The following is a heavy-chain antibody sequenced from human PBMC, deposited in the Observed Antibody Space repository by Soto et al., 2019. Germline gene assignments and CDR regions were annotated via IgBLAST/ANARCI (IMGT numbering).Heavy chain of an antibody. CDR2: ISYDGSNK. CDR1: GFTFSSYA. J-gene: IGHJ4*02. Sequence: GSLRLSCAASGFTFSSYAMHWVRQAPGKGLEWVAVISYDGSNKYYADSVKGRFTISRDNSKNTLYLQMNSLRAEDTAVYYCARGARSIAAAGFDYWGQGTLVTVSS. V-gene: IGHV3-30-3*01. D-gene: IGHD6-13*01. CDR3: ARGARSIAAAGFDY.